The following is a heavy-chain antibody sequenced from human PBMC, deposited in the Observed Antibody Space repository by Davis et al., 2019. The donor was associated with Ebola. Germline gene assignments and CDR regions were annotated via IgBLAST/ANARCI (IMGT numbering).Heavy chain of an antibody. V-gene: IGHV4-39*01. J-gene: IGHJ5*02. D-gene: IGHD3-10*01. CDR3: ARHNHLWFGESLYSPSWFDP. Sequence: MPSETLSLTCTVSGGSISSSSYYWGWIRQPPGKGLEWIGSIYYSGSTYYNPSLKSRVTISVDTSKNQLSLKLSSVTAADTAVYYCARHNHLWFGESLYSPSWFDPWGQGTLVTVSS. CDR2: IYYSGST. CDR1: GGSISSSSYY.